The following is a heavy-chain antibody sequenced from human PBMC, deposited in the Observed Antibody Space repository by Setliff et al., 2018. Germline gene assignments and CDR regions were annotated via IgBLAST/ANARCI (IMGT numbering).Heavy chain of an antibody. Sequence: SETLSLTCSVSGDSISSSSYYWGWIRQPPGKGLEWIGSINYSGITYYSPSLKSRVIVSVDTSKNQFSLNLSSVTAAYTAVYYCARLPGYCNGSNCYSYYTFDIWGQGTMVTVSS. V-gene: IGHV4-39*01. D-gene: IGHD2-15*01. J-gene: IGHJ3*02. CDR2: INYSGIT. CDR1: GDSISSSSYY. CDR3: ARLPGYCNGSNCYSYYTFDI.